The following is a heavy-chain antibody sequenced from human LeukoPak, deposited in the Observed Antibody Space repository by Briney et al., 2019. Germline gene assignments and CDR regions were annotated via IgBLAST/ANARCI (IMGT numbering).Heavy chain of an antibody. D-gene: IGHD6-13*01. CDR1: GFTFSSYA. Sequence: GRSLRLSCAASGFTFSSYAMHWVRQAPGKGLEYVSAVSSNGGSTYYANSVKGRFTISRDNSKNTLYLQMGSLRAEDMAVYYCARGYSSSWQTFDYWGQGTLVTVSS. V-gene: IGHV3-64*01. CDR2: VSSNGGST. J-gene: IGHJ4*02. CDR3: ARGYSSSWQTFDY.